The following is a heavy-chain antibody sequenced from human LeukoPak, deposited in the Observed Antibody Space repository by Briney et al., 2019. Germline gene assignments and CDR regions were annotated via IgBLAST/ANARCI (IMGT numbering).Heavy chain of an antibody. Sequence: GGSLRLSCAASGFTFSSYAMHWVRQAPGKGLEWVAVISYDGSNKYYADSVKGRFTISRDNAKNTLYLQMNSLRAEDTAVYYCARDWNDYYYYGMDVWGQGTTVTVSS. V-gene: IGHV3-30-3*01. J-gene: IGHJ6*02. CDR2: ISYDGSNK. CDR1: GFTFSSYA. CDR3: ARDWNDYYYYGMDV. D-gene: IGHD1-1*01.